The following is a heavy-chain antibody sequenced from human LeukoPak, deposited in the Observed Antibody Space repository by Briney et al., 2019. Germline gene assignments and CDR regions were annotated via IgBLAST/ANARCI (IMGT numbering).Heavy chain of an antibody. J-gene: IGHJ4*02. Sequence: PGGSLRLSCAASGFTFNNYWTHWVRQVPAKGLMWVSHINSDGSTTTYADSVKGRFTVSRDNAKNTLYLQMNSLRVEDTAIYYCAHSDGYAPFDYWGRGTLVTVSS. CDR3: AHSDGYAPFDY. CDR1: GFTFNNYW. D-gene: IGHD5-24*01. CDR2: INSDGSTT. V-gene: IGHV3-74*03.